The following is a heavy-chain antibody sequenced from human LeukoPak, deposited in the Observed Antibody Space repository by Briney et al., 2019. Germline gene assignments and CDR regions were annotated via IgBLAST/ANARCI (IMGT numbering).Heavy chain of an antibody. D-gene: IGHD1-14*01. CDR1: GFTSHDYA. V-gene: IGHV3-43*02. Sequence: GGSLRLSCAASGFTSHDYAMHWVRQAPGKGLEWVSLISGDGVNTYYADSVKGRFTISRDNSKNSLYLQMNSLRTEDTALYYCAKSQLTDFYYYGVDVWGQGTTVTVSS. CDR3: AKSQLTDFYYYGVDV. J-gene: IGHJ6*02. CDR2: ISGDGVNT.